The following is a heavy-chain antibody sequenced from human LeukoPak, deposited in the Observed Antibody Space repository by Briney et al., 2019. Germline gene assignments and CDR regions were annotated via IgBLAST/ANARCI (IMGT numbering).Heavy chain of an antibody. CDR3: AKVSGYSYGYFDY. CDR1: GFTFDGYA. V-gene: IGHV3-9*01. CDR2: ISWNSGSI. J-gene: IGHJ4*02. Sequence: GGSLRLSCAASGFTFDGYAMHWVRQAPGKGLEWVSGISWNSGSIGYADSVKGRFTISRDNAKNSLYLQMNSLRAEDTALYYCAKVSGYSYGYFDYWGQGTLVTVSS. D-gene: IGHD5-18*01.